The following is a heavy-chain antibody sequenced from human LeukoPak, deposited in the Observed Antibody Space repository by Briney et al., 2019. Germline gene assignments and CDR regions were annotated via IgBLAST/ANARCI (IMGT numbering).Heavy chain of an antibody. CDR1: GGTFSSYA. CDR2: IIPIFGTA. CDR3: ARGSRYCSGGSCSPDY. J-gene: IGHJ4*02. Sequence: SVKVSCKASGGTFSSYAISWVRQAPGQGLEWMGGIIPIFGTANYAQKFQGRVTITADESTSTAYMELSSLRSEDTAVYYCARGSRYCSGGSCSPDYWGQGTLVTVSS. V-gene: IGHV1-69*13. D-gene: IGHD2-15*01.